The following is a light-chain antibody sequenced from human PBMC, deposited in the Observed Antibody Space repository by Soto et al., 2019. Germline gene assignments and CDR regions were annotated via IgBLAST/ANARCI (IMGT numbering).Light chain of an antibody. CDR1: QSVSPY. V-gene: IGKV3-15*01. CDR3: QQYSSWPPWT. CDR2: GAS. J-gene: IGKJ1*01. Sequence: EIVLTQSPATLSLSPGERATLSCRASQSVSPYLAWYQQKPGQAPRLLIYGASARATGIPARFSGSGSGTEFTLTIRSLESEDSAVYYCQQYSSWPPWTFGQGTKVDIK.